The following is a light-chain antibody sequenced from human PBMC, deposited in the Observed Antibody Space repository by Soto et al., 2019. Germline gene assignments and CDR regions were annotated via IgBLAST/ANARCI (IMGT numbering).Light chain of an antibody. CDR2: KAS. CDR1: QSISNR. J-gene: IGKJ1*01. V-gene: IGKV1-5*03. Sequence: DIQMTQFPPTLSASVGDRVTITCRASQSISNRLAWFQQKSGEAPNLLIHKASSLESGVPSRFSGSGSGTEFTLTISSLQPDDFASYYCQQYNTYSWTFGQGTKVEIK. CDR3: QQYNTYSWT.